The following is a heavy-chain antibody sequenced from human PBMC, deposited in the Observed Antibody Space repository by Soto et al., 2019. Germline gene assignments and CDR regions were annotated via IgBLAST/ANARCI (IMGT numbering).Heavy chain of an antibody. CDR3: AREAAGYCSGGSCYSVWFDP. Sequence: PSETLSLTCTVSGGSISSDYWSWIRQPPGKGLEWIGYIYYSGSTNYNPSLKSRVTISVDTSKNQFSLKLSSVTAADTAVYYCAREAAGYCSGGSCYSVWFDPWGQGTLVTVSS. D-gene: IGHD2-15*01. V-gene: IGHV4-59*01. J-gene: IGHJ5*02. CDR2: IYYSGST. CDR1: GGSISSDY.